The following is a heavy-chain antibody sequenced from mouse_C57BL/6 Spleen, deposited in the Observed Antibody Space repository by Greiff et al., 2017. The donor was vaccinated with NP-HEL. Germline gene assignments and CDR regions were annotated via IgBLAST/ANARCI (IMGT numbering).Heavy chain of an antibody. V-gene: IGHV5-4*01. D-gene: IGHD2-4*01. Sequence: EVKLMESGGGLVKPGGSLKLSCAASGFTFSSYAMSWVRQTPGKRLEWVATISDGGSYTYYPDNVKGRFTIYRDKANNKRYLQMRHLKTEDTAMYYCAREDYVLYYYAMDYWGQGTSVTVSS. J-gene: IGHJ4*01. CDR2: ISDGGSYT. CDR1: GFTFSSYA. CDR3: AREDYVLYYYAMDY.